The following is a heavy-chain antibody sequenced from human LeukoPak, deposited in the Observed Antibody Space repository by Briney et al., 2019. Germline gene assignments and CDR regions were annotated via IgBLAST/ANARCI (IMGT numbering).Heavy chain of an antibody. CDR3: AIIGLYDSSGYYDRGIDH. CDR2: FSRSSSTI. Sequence: GGALRLSCAASGFPFSSYSRNWVRQAPGKGLEWVSYFSRSSSTIYYADSVKGRFTITRDYAKNSLYLQMNSLRAEDTAVYYCAIIGLYDSSGYYDRGIDHWGQGTLVTVSS. CDR1: GFPFSSYS. V-gene: IGHV3-48*01. J-gene: IGHJ4*02. D-gene: IGHD3-22*01.